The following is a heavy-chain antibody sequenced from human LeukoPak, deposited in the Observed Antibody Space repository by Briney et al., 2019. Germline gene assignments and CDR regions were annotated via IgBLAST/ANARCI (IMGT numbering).Heavy chain of an antibody. Sequence: PSETLSLTCTVSGGSISSYYWSWIRQPPGKGLEWIGSIYYSGSTYYNPSLKSRVTISVDTSKNQFSLKLSSVTAADTAVYYCARHTAYDFWSGYYALEYYGMDVWGQGTTVTVSS. CDR1: GGSISSYY. J-gene: IGHJ6*02. CDR3: ARHTAYDFWSGYYALEYYGMDV. V-gene: IGHV4-59*05. D-gene: IGHD3-3*01. CDR2: IYYSGST.